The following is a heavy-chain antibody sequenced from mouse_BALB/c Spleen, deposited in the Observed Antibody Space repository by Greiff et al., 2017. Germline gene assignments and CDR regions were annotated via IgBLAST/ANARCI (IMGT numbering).Heavy chain of an antibody. J-gene: IGHJ3*01. CDR2: INSNGGST. D-gene: IGHD2-3*01. Sequence: EVKVVESGGGLVKLGGSLKLSCAASGFTFSSYYMSWVRQTPEKRLELVAAINSNGGSTYYPDTVKGRFTISRDNAKNTLYLQMSSLKSEDTALYYCARPGIYDGYSWFAYWGQGTLVTVSA. CDR3: ARPGIYDGYSWFAY. V-gene: IGHV5-6-2*01. CDR1: GFTFSSYY.